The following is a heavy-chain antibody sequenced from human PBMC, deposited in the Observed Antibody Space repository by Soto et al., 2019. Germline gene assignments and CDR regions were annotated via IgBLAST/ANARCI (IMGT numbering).Heavy chain of an antibody. V-gene: IGHV1-18*04. Sequence: QVQLVQSGAEVKKPGASVKVSCKASGYIFTNYGISWVRQAPGQGLEWMGWISTYNGNTKYAQKFQGRVTMTTDTFTNTSYMELRSLRSADTAVYYCAREYSSSWYYWFDPWGQGTLVTVSS. J-gene: IGHJ5*02. CDR1: GYIFTNYG. D-gene: IGHD6-13*01. CDR2: ISTYNGNT. CDR3: AREYSSSWYYWFDP.